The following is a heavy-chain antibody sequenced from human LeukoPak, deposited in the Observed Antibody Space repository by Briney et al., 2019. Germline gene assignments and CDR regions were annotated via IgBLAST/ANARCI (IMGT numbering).Heavy chain of an antibody. CDR2: ISPDGANK. D-gene: IGHD5-18*01. J-gene: IGHJ4*02. CDR3: AKVPLGYNYGLFDY. Sequence: PGGSLRLSCAASGFTFSSYGMHWVRQAPGKGLEWVAVISPDGANKYYADSVKGRFTISRDNSKNTLYLQMNSLRAEDTAVYYCAKVPLGYNYGLFDYWGQGALVTVSS. V-gene: IGHV3-30*18. CDR1: GFTFSSYG.